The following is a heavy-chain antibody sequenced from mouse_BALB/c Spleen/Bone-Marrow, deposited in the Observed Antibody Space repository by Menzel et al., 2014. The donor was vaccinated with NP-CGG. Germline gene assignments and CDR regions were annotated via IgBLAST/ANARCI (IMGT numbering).Heavy chain of an antibody. CDR1: GYTFTNYW. Sequence: QVQLQQSGAELVRPGASVKVSCKASGYTFTNYWINWVRQRPGQGLEWIGNIYPSDSYSNYNQKFKDKATLTVDKSSSTAYMQLSSATSEDSAVYYCTRRERYDYYGVDYWGQGTSVTVSS. V-gene: IGHV1-69*02. CDR2: IYPSDSYS. D-gene: IGHD2-10*02. CDR3: TRRERYDYYGVDY. J-gene: IGHJ4*01.